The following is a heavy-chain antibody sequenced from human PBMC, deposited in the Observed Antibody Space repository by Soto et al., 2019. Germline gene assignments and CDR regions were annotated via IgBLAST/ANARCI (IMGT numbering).Heavy chain of an antibody. Sequence: GGSLRLSCAASGFTFSSYGVHWVRQAPGKGLEWVAVISYDGSNKYYADSVKGRFTISRDNSKNTLYLQMNSLRAEDTAVYYCAKLYSSGGWGFDPWGQGTLVTVSS. CDR3: AKLYSSGGWGFDP. D-gene: IGHD6-19*01. CDR1: GFTFSSYG. V-gene: IGHV3-30*18. CDR2: ISYDGSNK. J-gene: IGHJ5*02.